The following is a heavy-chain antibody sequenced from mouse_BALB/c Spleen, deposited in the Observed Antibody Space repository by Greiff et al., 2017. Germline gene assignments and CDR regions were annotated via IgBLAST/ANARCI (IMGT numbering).Heavy chain of an antibody. Sequence: EVQLQQSGPGLVKPSQSLSLTCTVTGYSITSDYAWNWIRQFPGNKLEWMGYISHSGSTSYNQSLKSRISITRDTSKNQFFLQLNSVTTEDQATYYCARGGLYYDYAYWGQGTLVTVSA. V-gene: IGHV3-2*02. J-gene: IGHJ3*01. CDR3: ARGGLYYDYAY. CDR1: GYSITSDYA. D-gene: IGHD2-4*01. CDR2: ISHSGST.